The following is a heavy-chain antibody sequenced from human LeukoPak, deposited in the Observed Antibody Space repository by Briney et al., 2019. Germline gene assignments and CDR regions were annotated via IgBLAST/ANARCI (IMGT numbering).Heavy chain of an antibody. V-gene: IGHV1-2*02. CDR2: INPNSGGT. Sequence: ASVKVSCRASRYTFTGYYIHWVRQAPGQGLEWMGWINPNSGGTNYAQKFQGRVTMTRDTSITTAYMEVNRLISDDTAVYYCAKDTGNYDYHSGSYSFDPWGQGTLVTVSS. CDR3: AKDTGNYDYHSGSYSFDP. D-gene: IGHD3-10*01. CDR1: RYTFTGYY. J-gene: IGHJ5*02.